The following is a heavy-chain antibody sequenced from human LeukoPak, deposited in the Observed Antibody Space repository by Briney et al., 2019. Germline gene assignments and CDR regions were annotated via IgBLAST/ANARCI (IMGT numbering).Heavy chain of an antibody. CDR1: GYTFTSYG. D-gene: IGHD1-26*01. CDR3: ARGGRRGRVGFDY. Sequence: ASVKVSCKASGYTFTSYGISWVRQAPGQGLEWMGIINPSGGSTSYAQKFQGRVTMTRDMSTSTVYMELSSLRSEDTAVYYCARGGRRGRVGFDYWGQGTLVTVSS. J-gene: IGHJ4*02. CDR2: INPSGGST. V-gene: IGHV1-46*01.